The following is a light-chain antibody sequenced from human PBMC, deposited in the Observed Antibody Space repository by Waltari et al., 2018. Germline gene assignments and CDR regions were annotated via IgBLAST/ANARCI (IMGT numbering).Light chain of an antibody. V-gene: IGLV2-14*03. CDR1: SSDVGGYNC. CDR3: SSYSSTTTLV. J-gene: IGLJ1*01. Sequence: QSALTQPASVSGSPGQSITISCTGSSSDVGGYNCVSWYQQHPGKAPKLIIYDVNNRPSGVSGRFFGSKSGYTASLTISGLQAEDEADYYCSSYSSTTTLVFGFGTKVTVL. CDR2: DVN.